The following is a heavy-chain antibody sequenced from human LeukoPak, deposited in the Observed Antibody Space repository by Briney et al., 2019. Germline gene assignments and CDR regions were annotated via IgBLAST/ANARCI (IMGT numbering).Heavy chain of an antibody. D-gene: IGHD3-22*01. CDR3: ARGLGRITMIGVVPRFDP. V-gene: IGHV1-2*06. CDR2: INPNSGGT. CDR1: GYTFTGYY. J-gene: IGHJ5*02. Sequence: GASVKVSCKATGYTFTGYYMHWVRQAPGQGLEWMGRINPNSGGTSYAQKFQGRVTMTRDTSISTAYMELSRLRSDDTAVYYCARGLGRITMIGVVPRFDPWGQGTLVTVSS.